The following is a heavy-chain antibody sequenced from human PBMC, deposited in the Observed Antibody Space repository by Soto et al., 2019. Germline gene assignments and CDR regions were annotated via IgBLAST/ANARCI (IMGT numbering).Heavy chain of an antibody. CDR3: ARDVPTSAIFGVVTAFDY. CDR2: INPSGGST. V-gene: IGHV1-46*01. J-gene: IGHJ4*02. Sequence: ASVKVSCKASGYTFTSYYMHWVRQAPGQGLEWMGIINPSGGSTSYAQKFQGRVTMTRDTSTSTVYMELSSLRSEDTAVYYCARDVPTSAIFGVVTAFDYWGQGTLVTVSS. D-gene: IGHD3-3*01. CDR1: GYTFTSYY.